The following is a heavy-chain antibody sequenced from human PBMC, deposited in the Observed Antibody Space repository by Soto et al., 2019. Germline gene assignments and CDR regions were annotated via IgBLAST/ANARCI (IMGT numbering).Heavy chain of an antibody. CDR1: GFTISNYG. CDR3: ATTRVGPCSSSICFSGIFDGMDV. D-gene: IGHD2-2*01. J-gene: IGHJ6*02. Sequence: PGGSLRLSCAASGFTISNYGMHWVRQAPGKGLEWVAVISYDGTITYYVDSVKGRFTISRDNSKNTLYLQMNSLRTEDTAVYYCATTRVGPCSSSICFSGIFDGMDVWGQETTVTVS. CDR2: ISYDGTIT. V-gene: IGHV3-30-3*01.